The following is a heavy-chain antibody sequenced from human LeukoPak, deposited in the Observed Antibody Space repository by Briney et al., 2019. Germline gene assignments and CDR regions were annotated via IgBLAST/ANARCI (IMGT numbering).Heavy chain of an antibody. Sequence: PSETLSLTCTVSGGSISSYYWSWIRQPPGKGLEWIGYIYYSGSTNYNPSLKSRVTISVDTSKNQFSLKLSSVTAADTAVYYCARVVRSYYYGMDVWGQGTTVTASS. CDR1: GGSISSYY. CDR3: ARVVRSYYYGMDV. D-gene: IGHD2-21*01. CDR2: IYYSGST. V-gene: IGHV4-59*01. J-gene: IGHJ6*02.